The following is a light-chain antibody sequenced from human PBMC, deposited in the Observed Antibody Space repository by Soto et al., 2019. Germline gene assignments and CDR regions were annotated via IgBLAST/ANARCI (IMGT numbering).Light chain of an antibody. Sequence: DIQMTQSPSTLSASVGDTVTVTCRASQSVSGWLAWYQQKPGKAPNLLIYAASTLQSGVPPRFSGSGSGTDFTLTISCLQSEDFATYYCQQYYSYLITFGQGTRLEIK. CDR1: QSVSGW. CDR2: AAS. CDR3: QQYYSYLIT. V-gene: IGKV1-5*01. J-gene: IGKJ5*01.